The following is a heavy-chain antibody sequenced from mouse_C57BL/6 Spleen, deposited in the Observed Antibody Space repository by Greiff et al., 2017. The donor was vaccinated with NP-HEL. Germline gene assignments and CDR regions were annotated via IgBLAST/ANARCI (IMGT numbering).Heavy chain of an antibody. J-gene: IGHJ3*01. Sequence: QVQLQQSGAELARPGASVKMSCKASGYTFTSYTMHWVKQRPGQGLEWIGYINPSSGYTKSNQKFKDKATLTADKSSSTAYMQLSSLTSEDSAVYYCARRDYSTLFAYWGQGTLVTVSA. V-gene: IGHV1-4*01. D-gene: IGHD2-5*01. CDR2: INPSSGYT. CDR1: GYTFTSYT. CDR3: ARRDYSTLFAY.